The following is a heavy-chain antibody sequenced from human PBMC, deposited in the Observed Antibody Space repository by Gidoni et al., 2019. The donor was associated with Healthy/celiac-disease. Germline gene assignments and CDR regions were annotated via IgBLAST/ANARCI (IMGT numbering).Heavy chain of an antibody. D-gene: IGHD3-3*01. V-gene: IGHV1-2*02. CDR1: GYTFTGYY. CDR2: INPNSGGT. J-gene: IGHJ1*01. Sequence: QVQLVQSWAEVKKPGASVKVSCTASGYTFTGYYMHWVRQAPGQGLEWMGWINPNSGGTNYAQKFQGRVTMTRDTSISTAYMELSRLRSDDTAVYYCERAQIQRGFWFQHWGQGTLVTVSS. CDR3: ERAQIQRGFWFQH.